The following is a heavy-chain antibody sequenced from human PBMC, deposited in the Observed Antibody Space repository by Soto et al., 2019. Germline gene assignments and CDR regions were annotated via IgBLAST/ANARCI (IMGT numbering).Heavy chain of an antibody. CDR1: GGSISSSSYY. Sequence: SETLSLTCTVSGGSISSSSYYWGWIRQPPGKGLEWIGSIYYSGSTYYNPSLKSRVTISVDTSKNQFSLKLSSMTAADTAVYYCARPRERGYSYGTFDYWGQGTLVTVSS. J-gene: IGHJ4*02. D-gene: IGHD5-18*01. V-gene: IGHV4-39*01. CDR3: ARPRERGYSYGTFDY. CDR2: IYYSGST.